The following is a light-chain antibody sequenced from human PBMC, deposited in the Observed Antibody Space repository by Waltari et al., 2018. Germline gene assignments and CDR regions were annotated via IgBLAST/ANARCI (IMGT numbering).Light chain of an antibody. J-gene: IGLJ1*01. V-gene: IGLV2-8*01. CDR2: GVT. Sequence: QSALTQPPSASGSLGQSVTISCTGTSSDVGGYNFVSWYKQHPGKATKLMIFGVTKPPSWVPDHFSVSKSCNTASLTVAGLQAEDEADYYCCSYAARSTHNYVFGTGTKVTVL. CDR1: SSDVGGYNF. CDR3: CSYAARSTHNYV.